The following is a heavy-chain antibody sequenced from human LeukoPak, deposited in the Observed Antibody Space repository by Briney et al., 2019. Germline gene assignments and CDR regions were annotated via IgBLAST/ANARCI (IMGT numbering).Heavy chain of an antibody. J-gene: IGHJ4*02. CDR2: MYLSGTT. CDR1: GGSISSGDYY. CDR3: AGLVGRYSSGLYYYYFDY. V-gene: IGHV4-39*07. Sequence: SETLSLTCTVSGGSISSGDYYWSWVRQPPGKGLEWIGEMYLSGTTHSNPSVKSRVTISIDKSKNQFFLNLSSVTAADTAVYYCAGLVGRYSSGLYYYYFDYWGQGTLVTVSS. D-gene: IGHD3-22*01.